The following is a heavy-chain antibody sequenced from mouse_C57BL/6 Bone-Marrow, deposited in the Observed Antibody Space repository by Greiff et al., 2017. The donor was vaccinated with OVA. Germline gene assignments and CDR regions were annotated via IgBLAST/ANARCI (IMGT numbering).Heavy chain of an antibody. V-gene: IGHV1-81*01. J-gene: IGHJ2*01. CDR2: IYPRSGNT. Sequence: VMLVESGAELARPGASVKLSCKASGYTFTSYGISWVKQRTGQGLEWIGEIYPRSGNTYYNEKFKGKATLTADKSSSTAYMELRSLTSEDSAVYFCARVLRSPFDYWGQGTTLTVSS. D-gene: IGHD1-1*01. CDR3: ARVLRSPFDY. CDR1: GYTFTSYG.